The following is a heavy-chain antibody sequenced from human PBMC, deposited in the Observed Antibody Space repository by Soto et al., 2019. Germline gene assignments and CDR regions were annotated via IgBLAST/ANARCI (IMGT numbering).Heavy chain of an antibody. D-gene: IGHD2-15*01. CDR3: AREVRFDCSGGSCLSDYYYGMDV. CDR2: INPSGGST. CDR1: GYTFTSYY. V-gene: IGHV1-46*01. J-gene: IGHJ6*02. Sequence: QVQLVQSGAEVKKPGASVKVSCKASGYTFTSYYMHWVRQAPGQGLAWMGIINPSGGSTSYAQKFHRRVTMTRDTSTSTVYMVLSSLRYEDTALYYCAREVRFDCSGGSCLSDYYYGMDVWGQGTTVTVSS.